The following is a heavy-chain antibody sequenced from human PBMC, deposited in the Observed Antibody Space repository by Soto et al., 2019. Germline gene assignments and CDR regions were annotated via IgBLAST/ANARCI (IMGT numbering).Heavy chain of an antibody. J-gene: IGHJ4*02. D-gene: IGHD3-16*02. Sequence: QITLKESGPTLVNPTQTLTLTCTFSGFSLSTSGVGVGWIRQPPGKALEWLALIYWDDDKRYSPSLKSRLTITKDTSKNQVVLTMTNMDPVDTATYYCAHIPYDYVWGSYRSYYFDYWGQGTLVTVSS. CDR1: GFSLSTSGVG. CDR2: IYWDDDK. CDR3: AHIPYDYVWGSYRSYYFDY. V-gene: IGHV2-5*02.